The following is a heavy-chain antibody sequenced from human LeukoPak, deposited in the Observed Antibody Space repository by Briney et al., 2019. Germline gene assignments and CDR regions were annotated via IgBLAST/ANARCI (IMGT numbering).Heavy chain of an antibody. CDR1: GGSVSSGSYY. Sequence: SETLSLTCTVSGGSVSSGSYYWSWIRQPPGKGLEWIGYIYYSGSTNYNPSLESRVTISVDTSKNQFSQKLSSVTAADTAVYYCARDRRDGMDIWGQGTTVTVSS. CDR3: ARDRRDGMDI. J-gene: IGHJ6*02. V-gene: IGHV4-61*01. CDR2: IYYSGST.